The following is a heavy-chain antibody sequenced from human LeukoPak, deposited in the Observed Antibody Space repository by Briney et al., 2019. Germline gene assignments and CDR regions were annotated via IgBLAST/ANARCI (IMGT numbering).Heavy chain of an antibody. Sequence: QPGGSLRLSCAASGFNFINYAMHWVRQAPGKGLEWVSYISSSGSTIYYADSVKGRFTISRDNAKNSLYLQMNSLRAEDTAVYYCAELGITMIGGVWGKGTTVTISS. CDR3: AELGITMIGGV. D-gene: IGHD3-10*02. CDR1: GFNFINYA. J-gene: IGHJ6*04. CDR2: ISSSGSTI. V-gene: IGHV3-48*03.